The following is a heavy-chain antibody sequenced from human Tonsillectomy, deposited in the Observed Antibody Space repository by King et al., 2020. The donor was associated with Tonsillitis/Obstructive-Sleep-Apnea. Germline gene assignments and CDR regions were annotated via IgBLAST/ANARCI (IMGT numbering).Heavy chain of an antibody. V-gene: IGHV1-46*01. CDR3: ARGGYCGSTPCPGWY. CDR1: GYTFTSRY. CDR2: INPSDGST. Sequence: QLVQSGAEVKEPGASVKISCKASGYTFTSRYMHWVRQAPGQGLEWVGMINPSDGSTTYAQKFQGSVTMTSDTSTSTIYMEMSSLRSEDRALYYCARGGYCGSTPCPGWYWGQGTLVSVSS. J-gene: IGHJ4*02. D-gene: IGHD2-2*01.